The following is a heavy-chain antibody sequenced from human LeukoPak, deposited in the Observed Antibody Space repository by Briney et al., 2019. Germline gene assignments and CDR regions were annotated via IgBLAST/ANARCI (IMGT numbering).Heavy chain of an antibody. J-gene: IGHJ3*02. V-gene: IGHV3-30*02. CDR2: IRYDGSNK. CDR3: AKDGYSGYDHDAFDI. D-gene: IGHD5-12*01. CDR1: GFTFSSYG. Sequence: GGSLRLSCAASGFTFSSYGVHWVRQAPGKGLEWVAFIRYDGSNKYYADSVKGRFTISRDNSKNTLYLQMNSLRAEDTAVYYCAKDGYSGYDHDAFDIWGQGTMVTVSS.